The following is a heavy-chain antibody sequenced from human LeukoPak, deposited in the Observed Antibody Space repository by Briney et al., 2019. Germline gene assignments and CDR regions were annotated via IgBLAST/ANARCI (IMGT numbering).Heavy chain of an antibody. CDR1: GGSISSGGYS. J-gene: IGHJ5*02. Sequence: SSQTLSLTCAVSGGSISSGGYSWSWIRQPPGKGLEWIVYIYHSGSTYYNPSLKSRVTISVDRSKNQFSLKLSSATAADTAVYYCARAPERRGWFDPWGQGTLVTVSS. CDR3: ARAPERRGWFDP. V-gene: IGHV4-30-2*01. CDR2: IYHSGST. D-gene: IGHD1-1*01.